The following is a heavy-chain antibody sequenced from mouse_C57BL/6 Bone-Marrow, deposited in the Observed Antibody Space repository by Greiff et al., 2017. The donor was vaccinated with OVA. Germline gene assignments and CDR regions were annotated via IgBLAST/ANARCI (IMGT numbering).Heavy chain of an antibody. CDR1: GYTFTSYW. J-gene: IGHJ2*01. CDR2: IHPNSGST. CDR3: ARGGYRNWDGDY. Sequence: QVQLQQPGAELVKPGASVKLSCKASGYTFTSYWMHWVKQRPGQGLEWIGMIHPNSGSTNYNEKFKNKATLTVDKSSSTAYMQLSSLTSEDSAVYYCARGGYRNWDGDYWGQGTTLTVSS. V-gene: IGHV1-64*01. D-gene: IGHD4-1*01.